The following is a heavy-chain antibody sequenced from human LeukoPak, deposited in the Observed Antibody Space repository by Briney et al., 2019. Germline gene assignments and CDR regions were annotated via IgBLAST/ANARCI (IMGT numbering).Heavy chain of an antibody. D-gene: IGHD6-13*01. J-gene: IGHJ6*02. Sequence: ASVKVSCKASGYTFTSYAMNWVRQAPGQGLEWMGWINTNTGNPTYAQGFTGRFVFSLDTSVSTAYLQISSLKAEDTAVYYCARVIAAAGTPQYYYGMDVWGQGTTVTVSS. CDR1: GYTFTSYA. CDR3: ARVIAAAGTPQYYYGMDV. CDR2: INTNTGNP. V-gene: IGHV7-4-1*02.